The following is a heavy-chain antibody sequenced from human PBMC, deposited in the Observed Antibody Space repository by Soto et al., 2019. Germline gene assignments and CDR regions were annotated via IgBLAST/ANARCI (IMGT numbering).Heavy chain of an antibody. CDR2: IWYDGSNK. V-gene: IGHV3-33*01. J-gene: IGHJ6*01. D-gene: IGHD2-2*01. CDR1: GFTFSSYG. CDR3: ARASCSSTSCYALDYYYYGMDV. Sequence: QVQLVESGGGVVQPGRSLRLSCAASGFTFSSYGMHWVRQAPGKRLEWVAVIWYDGSNKYHADSVKGRFTISRDNSKNTLYLQMNSRRAEDTAVYYCARASCSSTSCYALDYYYYGMDVW.